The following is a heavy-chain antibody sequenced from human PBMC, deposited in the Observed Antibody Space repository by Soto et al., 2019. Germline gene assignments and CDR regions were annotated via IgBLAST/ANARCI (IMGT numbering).Heavy chain of an antibody. D-gene: IGHD6-6*01. J-gene: IGHJ6*02. CDR2: ISYDGSNK. Sequence: LRLSCAASGFTFSSYGMHWVRQAPGEGLEWVAVISYDGSNKYYADSVKGRFTISRDNSKNTLFLQMNSLRGEDTAVYYCAKESYSSSSYYYGMAVWGQGTTVTVSS. CDR1: GFTFSSYG. V-gene: IGHV3-30*18. CDR3: AKESYSSSSYYYGMAV.